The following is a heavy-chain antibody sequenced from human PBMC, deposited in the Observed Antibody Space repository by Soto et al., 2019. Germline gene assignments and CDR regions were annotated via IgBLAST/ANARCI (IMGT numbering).Heavy chain of an antibody. D-gene: IGHD4-17*01. V-gene: IGHV3-33*01. CDR1: GFTFSSYG. J-gene: IGHJ6*02. CDR2: IWYDGSNK. CDR3: ARALETTVFNYYYYGMDV. Sequence: LRLSCAASGFTFSSYGMHWVRQAPGKGLEWVAVIWYDGSNKYYADSVKGRFTISRDNSKNTLYLQMNSLRAEDTAVYYCARALETTVFNYYYYGMDVWGQGTTVTVSS.